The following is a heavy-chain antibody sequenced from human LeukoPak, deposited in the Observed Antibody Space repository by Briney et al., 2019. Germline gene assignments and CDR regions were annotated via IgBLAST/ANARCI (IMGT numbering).Heavy chain of an antibody. J-gene: IGHJ6*03. D-gene: IGHD2/OR15-2a*01. CDR1: GYTFTSYD. Sequence: SSVKVSCKSSGYTFTSYDINWVQQATGQGLGWMGWMNPNSGNTGYAQKFQGRVTMTKNTSITTAYMDLSSLTSEDTTVYYCARALSRTTESYYYMDVWGKGTTVTVSS. V-gene: IGHV1-8*01. CDR2: MNPNSGNT. CDR3: ARALSRTTESYYYMDV.